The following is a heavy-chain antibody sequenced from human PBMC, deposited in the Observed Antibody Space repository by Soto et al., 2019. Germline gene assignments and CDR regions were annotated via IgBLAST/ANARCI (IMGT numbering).Heavy chain of an antibody. CDR3: GLGPTYYGMDV. CDR1: GFTFSSYS. Sequence: SLRLSCAASGFTFSSYSMNWVRQAPGKGLEWVSSISSSSSYIYYADSVKGRFTISRDNAKNSLYLQMNSLRAEDTAVNYCGLGPTYYGMDVWGQGTTVTVSS. CDR2: ISSSSSYI. V-gene: IGHV3-21*01. J-gene: IGHJ6*02. D-gene: IGHD7-27*01.